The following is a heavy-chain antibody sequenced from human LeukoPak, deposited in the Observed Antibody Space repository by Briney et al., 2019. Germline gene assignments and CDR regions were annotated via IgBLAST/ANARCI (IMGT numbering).Heavy chain of an antibody. CDR2: INSDGSST. J-gene: IGHJ5*02. D-gene: IGHD3-22*01. V-gene: IGHV3-74*01. Sequence: GGSLRLSCAASGFTFSSYWMHWVRQAPGKGLVWVSRINSDGSSTSYADSVKGRFTISRDNARNTLYLQMNSLRAEDTAVYYCARERFMYYDSTQRWFDPWGQGTLVTVSS. CDR3: ARERFMYYDSTQRWFDP. CDR1: GFTFSSYW.